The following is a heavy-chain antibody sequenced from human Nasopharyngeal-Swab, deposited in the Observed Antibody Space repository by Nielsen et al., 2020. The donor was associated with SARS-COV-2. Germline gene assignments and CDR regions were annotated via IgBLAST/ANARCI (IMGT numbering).Heavy chain of an antibody. CDR3: ARGGDIVVVVAATDY. V-gene: IGHV3-11*04. Sequence: GESLKISCAASGFTFSDYYMSWIRQAPGKGLEWVSYISSSGSTIYYADSVKGRFTISRGNAKNSLYLQMNSLRAEDTAVYYCARGGDIVVVVAATDYWGQGTLVTVSS. CDR1: GFTFSDYY. D-gene: IGHD2-15*01. J-gene: IGHJ4*02. CDR2: ISSSGSTI.